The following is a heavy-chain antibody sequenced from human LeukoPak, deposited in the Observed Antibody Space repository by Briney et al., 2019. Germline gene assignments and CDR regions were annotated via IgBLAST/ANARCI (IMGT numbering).Heavy chain of an antibody. Sequence: PGGSLRLSCAASGFTFSTYVMNWFRQAPGKGLEWVSTISVGAEYIFYADSVKGRFTISRDNSKNTLYLQMNSLRAEDTAVYYCVRGDYGDYTLFDYWGQGTLVTVSS. V-gene: IGHV3-23*01. CDR1: GFTFSTYV. CDR2: ISVGAEYI. J-gene: IGHJ4*02. CDR3: VRGDYGDYTLFDY. D-gene: IGHD4-17*01.